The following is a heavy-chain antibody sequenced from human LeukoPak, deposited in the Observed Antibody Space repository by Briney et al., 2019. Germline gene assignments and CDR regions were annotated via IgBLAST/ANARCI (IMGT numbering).Heavy chain of an antibody. J-gene: IGHJ6*02. CDR2: ISGSSRSA. Sequence: GGSLRLSCAASGFTFSSYAMSWVRQAPGKGLEWVSTISGSSRSAYYADSVKGRFAISRDNSKNTLYLQMNSLRAEDTAVYFCAKGIYDMDVWGQGTTVTVSS. CDR1: GFTFSSYA. CDR3: AKGIYDMDV. V-gene: IGHV3-23*01.